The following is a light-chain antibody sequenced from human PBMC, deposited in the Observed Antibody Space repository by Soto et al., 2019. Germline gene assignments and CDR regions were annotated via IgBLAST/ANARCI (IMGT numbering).Light chain of an antibody. Sequence: QSALTQPASVSGSPGQSITISCTGTSNDVGAYNYVSWYQQRPGKAPKLMIYEVSNRPSGVSHRFSGSKSGNTASLTISGLQAEDEADYYCTSYTSSSTLDVFGTGTKLTVL. CDR2: EVS. V-gene: IGLV2-14*01. CDR3: TSYTSSSTLDV. CDR1: SNDVGAYNY. J-gene: IGLJ1*01.